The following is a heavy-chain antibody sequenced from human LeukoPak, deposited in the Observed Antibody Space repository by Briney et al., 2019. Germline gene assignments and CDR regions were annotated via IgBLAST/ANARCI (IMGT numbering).Heavy chain of an antibody. CDR1: GFTFSSYA. J-gene: IGHJ4*02. CDR2: ISGSGGST. Sequence: GGSLRLSCAASGFTFSSYAMSWVRQAPGKGLEWVSTISGSGGSTYYADSVKGRFTISRDNSKNTLYLQMNSLRAEDTAVYYCAKDRRSDGYSYGYLDYWGQGTLVAVSS. V-gene: IGHV3-23*01. D-gene: IGHD5-18*01. CDR3: AKDRRSDGYSYGYLDY.